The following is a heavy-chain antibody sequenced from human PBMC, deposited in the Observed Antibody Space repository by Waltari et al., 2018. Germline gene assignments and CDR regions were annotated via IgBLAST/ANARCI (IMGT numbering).Heavy chain of an antibody. CDR3: AHRRAIAVAGTTFDY. V-gene: IGHV2-5*01. J-gene: IGHJ4*02. CDR2: IYWNDDK. D-gene: IGHD6-19*01. CDR1: GFSLSSNGVG. Sequence: QITLKESGPTLEKPTQTLTLTCTFSGFSLSSNGVGVGWIRQPPGKALPWLALIYWNDDKRYSPSLKSRLTITKDTSKNQVVLTMTNMDPVDTATYYCAHRRAIAVAGTTFDYWGQGTLVTVSS.